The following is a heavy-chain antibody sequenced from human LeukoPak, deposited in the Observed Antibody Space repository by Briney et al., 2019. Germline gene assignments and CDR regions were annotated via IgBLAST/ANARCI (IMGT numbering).Heavy chain of an antibody. CDR1: GFTLRSYT. D-gene: IGHD3-10*02. J-gene: IGHJ6*03. Sequence: PGGSLRLSCAASGFTLRSYTMNWVRQAPGKGLEWVSSIGISSNKIYYADSVKGRFIISRDNSKNTLYLQMNSLRAEDTAVYYCARGGSRTGTYVNYYYMDVWGKGTTVTVSS. V-gene: IGHV3-21*04. CDR3: ARGGSRTGTYVNYYYMDV. CDR2: IGISSNKI.